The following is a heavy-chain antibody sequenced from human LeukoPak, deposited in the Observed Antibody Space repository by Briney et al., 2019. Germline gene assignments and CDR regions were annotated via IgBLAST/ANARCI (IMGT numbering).Heavy chain of an antibody. CDR1: GGSISSDY. J-gene: IGHJ2*01. CDR2: IYYSGST. V-gene: IGHV4-59*01. CDR3: VRGLKAPSRYSSGWDGYWYFDL. Sequence: SETLSLTCTGSGGSISSDYWSWIRQPPGKGLEWIGYIYYSGSTNYNPSLKSRVTISADTSKNQFSLKLSSVTAADTAVYYCVRGLKAPSRYSSGWDGYWYFDLWGRGTLVTVSS. D-gene: IGHD6-19*01.